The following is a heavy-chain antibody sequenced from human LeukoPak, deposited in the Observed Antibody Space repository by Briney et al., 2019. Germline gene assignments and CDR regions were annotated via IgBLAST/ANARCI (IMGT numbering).Heavy chain of an antibody. V-gene: IGHV4-4*07. CDR2: IHPSGST. J-gene: IGHJ4*02. CDR1: GDSISNYY. Sequence: SETLSLTCTVSGDSISNYYWSWIRQPAGKGLEWIGRIHPSGSTNYNPSLKSRVTLSVDTSKNQFSLKVSSVTAADTAVYYCARGPPPDFDYWGRGTLVTASS. CDR3: ARGPPPDFDY.